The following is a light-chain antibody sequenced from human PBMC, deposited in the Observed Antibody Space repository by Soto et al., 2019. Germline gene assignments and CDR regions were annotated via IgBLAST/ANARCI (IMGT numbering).Light chain of an antibody. J-gene: IGLJ2*01. CDR1: ASDVGGYNH. V-gene: IGLV2-14*01. Sequence: QSALTQPASGSGSPGQSITISCTGTASDVGGYNHVSWYQHSPGKVPKLILFAVSDRPSGVSHRFSGSKSGNTASLTISGLQTEDEADYYFCSYTRLSLVVFGGGTKLTVL. CDR3: CSYTRLSLVV. CDR2: AVS.